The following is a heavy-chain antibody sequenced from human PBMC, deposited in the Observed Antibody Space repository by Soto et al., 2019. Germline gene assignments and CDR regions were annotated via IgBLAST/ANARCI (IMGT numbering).Heavy chain of an antibody. Sequence: PSETLSLTCTVSGGPISAFFWNWIRQSPGKGLERIGRISQTGYTRYNPSLQSRVTMSVDPSKHQFSLQRRSVTAADTAAYYCARSPSTSSIGSFDIWGQGRMVTVSS. CDR3: ARSPSTSSIGSFDI. D-gene: IGHD6-6*01. CDR1: GGPISAFF. J-gene: IGHJ3*02. CDR2: ISQTGYT. V-gene: IGHV4-4*07.